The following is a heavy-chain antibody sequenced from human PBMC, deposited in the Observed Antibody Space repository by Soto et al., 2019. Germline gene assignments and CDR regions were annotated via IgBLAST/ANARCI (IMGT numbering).Heavy chain of an antibody. V-gene: IGHV3-7*03. D-gene: IGHD6-13*01. CDR1: GFTFRSYW. CDR3: ARGVRSWYGGLYYYYYGMDV. J-gene: IGHJ6*02. CDR2: IKQDGSEK. Sequence: PGGSLRLSCAASGFTFRSYWMSWVRQAPGKGLEWVANIKQDGSEKYYVDSVKGRFTISRDNAKNSLYLQMNSLRAEDTAVYYCARGVRSWYGGLYYYYYGMDVWGQGTTVTVSS.